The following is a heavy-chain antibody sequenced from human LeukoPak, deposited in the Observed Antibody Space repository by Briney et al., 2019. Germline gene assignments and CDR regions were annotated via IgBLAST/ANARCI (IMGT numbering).Heavy chain of an antibody. CDR3: ARHDYYDSFMDV. CDR2: INHSGGT. D-gene: IGHD3-22*01. J-gene: IGHJ6*03. Sequence: SEALSLTCAVYGGSFSGFYWSWIRQPPGKGLEWIGDINHSGGTNYIPSLKSRVTISVDTSKNQFSLKLSSVTAADTAVYYCARHDYYDSFMDVWGKGITVTISS. V-gene: IGHV4-34*01. CDR1: GGSFSGFY.